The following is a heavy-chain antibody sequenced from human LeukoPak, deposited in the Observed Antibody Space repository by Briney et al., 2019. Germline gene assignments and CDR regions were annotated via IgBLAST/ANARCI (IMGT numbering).Heavy chain of an antibody. J-gene: IGHJ4*02. D-gene: IGHD3-22*01. CDR1: GFTFSSYA. CDR3: ASFDESSGYSEYYFDY. CDR2: ISYDGSNK. Sequence: QTGGSLRLSCAASGFTFSSYAMPWVRQAPGKGLEGVAVISYDGSNKYYADSVKGRFTISRDNSKNTLYLQMNSLRAEDTAVYYCASFDESSGYSEYYFDYWGQGTLVTVSS. V-gene: IGHV3-30-3*01.